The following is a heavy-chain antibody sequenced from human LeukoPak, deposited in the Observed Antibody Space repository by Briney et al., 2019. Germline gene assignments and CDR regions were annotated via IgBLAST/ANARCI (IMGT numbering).Heavy chain of an antibody. D-gene: IGHD6-13*01. V-gene: IGHV3-23*01. J-gene: IGHJ4*02. CDR1: GFTFSGYA. CDR2: IDGPGGTT. CDR3: AKWLSSSWAPFDY. Sequence: GGSLRLSCAASGFTFSGYAMSWVRQAPGRGLEWVSAIDGPGGTTYYADSVKGRFTISRDNSKNTLYLQMNSLRAEDTAVYYCAKWLSSSWAPFDYWGQGTLVTVSS.